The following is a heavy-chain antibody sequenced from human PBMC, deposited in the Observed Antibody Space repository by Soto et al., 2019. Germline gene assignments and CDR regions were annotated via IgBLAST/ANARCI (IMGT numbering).Heavy chain of an antibody. Sequence: SETLSLTCAVYGGSFNDYYWSWIRQPPGKGLEWIGEIIHSGGTNYNPSVKSRATISADTFENQFSLNLNSVTAADTAVYYCARRGGGNYPYFFDYWDEGTLVTVSS. CDR2: IIHSGGT. CDR3: ARRGGGNYPYFFDY. V-gene: IGHV4-34*12. J-gene: IGHJ4*02. CDR1: GGSFNDYY. D-gene: IGHD2-21*01.